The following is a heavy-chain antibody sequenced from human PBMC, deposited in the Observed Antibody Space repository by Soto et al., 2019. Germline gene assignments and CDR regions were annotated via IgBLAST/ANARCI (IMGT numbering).Heavy chain of an antibody. V-gene: IGHV3-23*01. CDR1: GFTFSSYA. CDR3: AKGLPGITMIVVVISAFDI. J-gene: IGHJ3*02. CDR2: ISGSGGST. Sequence: AGGSLRLSCAASGFTFSSYAMSWVRQALGKGLEWVSAISGSGGSTYYADSVKGRFTISRDNSKNTLYLQMNSLRAEDTAVYYCAKGLPGITMIVVVISAFDIWGQGTMVTVSS. D-gene: IGHD3-22*01.